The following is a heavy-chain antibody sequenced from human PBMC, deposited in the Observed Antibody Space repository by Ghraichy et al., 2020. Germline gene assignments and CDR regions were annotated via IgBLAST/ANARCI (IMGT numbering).Heavy chain of an antibody. D-gene: IGHD3-9*01. CDR3: ARQLRYFDWDH. CDR1: GDSVSSGSYY. J-gene: IGHJ4*02. V-gene: IGHV4-61*01. CDR2: IYDSGSA. Sequence: SETLSLTCTVSGDSVSSGSYYWSWIRQPPGKGLEWIGYIYDSGSAKYNPSLKSRVSMSVDTSKNQFSLKLSSVTAADTAVYFCARQLRYFDWDHWGQGTLVTVSS.